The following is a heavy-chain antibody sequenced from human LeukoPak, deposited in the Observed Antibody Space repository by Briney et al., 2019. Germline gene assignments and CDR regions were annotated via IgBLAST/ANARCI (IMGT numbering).Heavy chain of an antibody. CDR2: IIPIFGTA. Sequence: SVRVSCKASGYTFTSYGISWVRQAPGQGLEWMGGIIPIFGTANYAQKFQGRVTITADKSTSTAYMELSSLRSEDTAVYYCARADTAMDPFDYWGQGTLVTVSS. D-gene: IGHD5-18*01. J-gene: IGHJ4*02. CDR1: GYTFTSYG. CDR3: ARADTAMDPFDY. V-gene: IGHV1-69*06.